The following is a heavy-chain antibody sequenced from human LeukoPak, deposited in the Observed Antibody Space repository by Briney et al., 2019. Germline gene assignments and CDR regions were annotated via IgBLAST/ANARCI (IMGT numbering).Heavy chain of an antibody. V-gene: IGHV3-23*01. CDR1: GVTLSTYA. CDR3: AKDRTVGASYWYFDL. D-gene: IGHD1-26*01. CDR2: ISSSGSGDNT. J-gene: IGHJ2*01. Sequence: GGSLRLSCAASGVTLSTYAMSWARQAPGRGLEWVSGISSSGSGDNTYYADSVKGRFTISRGSSKNTLFLHMNTLRAEDTAIYYCAKDRTVGASYWYFDLWGRGTLVTVSS.